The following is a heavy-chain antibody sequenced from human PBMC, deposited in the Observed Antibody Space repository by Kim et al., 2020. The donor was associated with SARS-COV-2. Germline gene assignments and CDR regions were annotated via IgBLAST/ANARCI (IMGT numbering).Heavy chain of an antibody. Sequence: ASVKVSCKASGYTFTSYAMHWVRQAPGQRLEWMGWINAGNGNTKYSQKFQGRVTITRDTSASTAYMELSSLRSEDTAVYYCARVLGRTAMFGGYWGQGTLVTVSS. CDR2: INAGNGNT. CDR1: GYTFTSYA. J-gene: IGHJ4*02. V-gene: IGHV1-3*01. D-gene: IGHD3-10*02. CDR3: ARVLGRTAMFGGY.